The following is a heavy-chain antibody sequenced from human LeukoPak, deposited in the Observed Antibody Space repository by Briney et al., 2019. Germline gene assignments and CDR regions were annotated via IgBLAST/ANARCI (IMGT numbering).Heavy chain of an antibody. D-gene: IGHD3-10*01. CDR1: GYSISSGYY. Sequence: SETLSLTCAVSGYSISSGYYWSWIRQPPGKGLEWIGYIYYSGSTNYNPSLKSRVTISVDTSKNQFSLKLSSVTAADTAVYYCARDMVGAGWFDPWGQGTLVTVSS. CDR3: ARDMVGAGWFDP. CDR2: IYYSGST. V-gene: IGHV4-61*01. J-gene: IGHJ5*02.